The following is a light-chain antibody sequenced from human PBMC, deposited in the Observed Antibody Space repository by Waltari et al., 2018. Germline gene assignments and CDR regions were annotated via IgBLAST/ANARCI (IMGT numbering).Light chain of an antibody. CDR2: DTS. CDR3: QQRFIWPLT. V-gene: IGKV3-11*01. CDR1: QSVGSY. J-gene: IGKJ5*01. Sequence: EIVLTQSPATLSLSPGERATLSCRASQSVGSYFAWYQQKPGQAPRLLIYDTSNRATGVPARFSGSWSATDFSLTISSLEPEDFAVYYCQQRFIWPLTVGQGTRLEIK.